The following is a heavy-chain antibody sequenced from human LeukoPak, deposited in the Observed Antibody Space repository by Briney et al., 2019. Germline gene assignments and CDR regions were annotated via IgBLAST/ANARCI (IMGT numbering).Heavy chain of an antibody. CDR1: GFTFSIYS. CDR2: IRRSSSYI. CDR3: ARLYCSSTSCWSYYGMDV. Sequence: GGSLTLFCAASGFTFSIYSMNGPRQAPGKALEGVASIRRSSSYIYYADSVKSRFTISRDNAKTSLYLQMNSLRAEDTAVYYCARLYCSSTSCWSYYGMDVWGQGTTVTVSS. J-gene: IGHJ6*02. V-gene: IGHV3-21*01. D-gene: IGHD2-2*01.